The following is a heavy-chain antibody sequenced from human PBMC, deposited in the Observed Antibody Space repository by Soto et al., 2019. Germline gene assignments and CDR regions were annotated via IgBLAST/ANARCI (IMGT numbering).Heavy chain of an antibody. V-gene: IGHV1-18*01. Sequence: ASVKVSFKASGYTFTRYGISWVRQAPGQGLEWMGWISAYNGNTNYAQKLQGRVTMTTDTSTSTAYMELRSLRSDDTAVYYCAREARGGSYYYYYGMDVWGQGTTVTVSS. CDR1: GYTFTRYG. J-gene: IGHJ6*02. D-gene: IGHD1-26*01. CDR2: ISAYNGNT. CDR3: AREARGGSYYYYYGMDV.